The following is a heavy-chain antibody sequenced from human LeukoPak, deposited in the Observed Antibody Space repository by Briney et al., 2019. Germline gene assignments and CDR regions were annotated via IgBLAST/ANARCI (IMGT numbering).Heavy chain of an antibody. CDR3: ARSYYDSSGFTFSYYMDV. D-gene: IGHD3-22*01. Sequence: ASVKVSCKASGYTFTGYYVHWVRQAPGQGLEWMGWINPNSGGTKYAQKFQGRVTMTRDTSISTAYMELSRLRSDDTAVYYCARSYYDSSGFTFSYYMDVWGNGTTVTISS. CDR2: INPNSGGT. CDR1: GYTFTGYY. V-gene: IGHV1-2*02. J-gene: IGHJ6*03.